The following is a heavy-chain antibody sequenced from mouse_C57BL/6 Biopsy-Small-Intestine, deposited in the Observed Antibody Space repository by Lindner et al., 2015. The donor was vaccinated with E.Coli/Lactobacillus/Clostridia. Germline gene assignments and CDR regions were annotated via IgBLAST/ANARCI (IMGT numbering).Heavy chain of an antibody. Sequence: VQLQESGAELVKPGASVKISCKASGYTFTSFGISWVKQRTGQGLEWIGEIYPRSGNTYYNEKFKGKATLTADKSSSTADMELRSLTSEDSAVYFCARWKGNYWGQGTSVTVSS. V-gene: IGHV1-81*01. CDR2: IYPRSGNT. CDR1: GYTFTSFG. J-gene: IGHJ4*01. CDR3: ARWKGNY.